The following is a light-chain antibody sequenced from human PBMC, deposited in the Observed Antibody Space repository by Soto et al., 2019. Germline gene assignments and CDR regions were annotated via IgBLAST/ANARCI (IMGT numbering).Light chain of an antibody. J-gene: IGKJ1*01. CDR2: GAS. Sequence: EIVMTQSPATVSVCPLERGTLSCRASQSISNNLAWYQQKPGQAPRLLIYGASSRATAIPARFSGTGSGTEFTLTISSLQSEDFAVYYCLQYNNWPPWTFGQGTKVDIK. V-gene: IGKV3-15*01. CDR3: LQYNNWPPWT. CDR1: QSISNN.